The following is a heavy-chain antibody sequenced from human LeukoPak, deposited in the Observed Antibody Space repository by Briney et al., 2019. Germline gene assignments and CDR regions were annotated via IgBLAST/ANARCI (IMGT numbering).Heavy chain of an antibody. CDR1: GFTFSSCA. V-gene: IGHV3-23*01. D-gene: IGHD2-15*01. CDR3: ARVCIGCYSKDY. J-gene: IGHJ4*02. Sequence: GGSLRLSCAASGFTFSSCAMSWVRQAPGKGLEWVSAISGSGGSTYYADSVKGRFTISRDNAKNSLYLQMNSLRAEDTAVYYCARVCIGCYSKDYWGQGTLVSVSS. CDR2: ISGSGGST.